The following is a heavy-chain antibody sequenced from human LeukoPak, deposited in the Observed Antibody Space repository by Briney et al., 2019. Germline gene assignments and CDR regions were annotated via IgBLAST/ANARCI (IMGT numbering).Heavy chain of an antibody. J-gene: IGHJ4*02. V-gene: IGHV3-48*01. CDR3: AKDGNWARFED. CDR1: GFTFSSYI. CDR2: ISRSSSTT. D-gene: IGHD7-27*01. Sequence: GGSLRLSCAASGFTFSSYIMNWVRQAPGKGLEWVSYISRSSSTTYYADSVKGRFTISRDNSKNMVWLQINSPTAEDTATYYCAKDGNWARFEDWGQGTLVTVSS.